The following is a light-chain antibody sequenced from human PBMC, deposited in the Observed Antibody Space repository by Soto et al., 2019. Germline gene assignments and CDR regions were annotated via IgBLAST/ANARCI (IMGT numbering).Light chain of an antibody. J-gene: IGKJ5*01. V-gene: IGKV3-11*01. Sequence: EIVLTQSPATLSLTPGERTPLSCKASHSVSGYLAWYQQKPSQAPRLLIYDASNRATGIPARFSGSGSGNDFTLTISSLEPEEFAVSFRQQRSKWPIKPFAHGPRLE. CDR1: HSVSGY. CDR2: DAS. CDR3: QQRSKWPIKP.